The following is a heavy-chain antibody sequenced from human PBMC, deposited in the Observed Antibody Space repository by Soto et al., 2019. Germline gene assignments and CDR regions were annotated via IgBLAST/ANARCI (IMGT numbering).Heavy chain of an antibody. CDR3: ARDYDSSGDRSFDI. V-gene: IGHV4-59*01. CDR1: GGSISSFY. D-gene: IGHD3-22*01. J-gene: IGHJ3*02. Sequence: PSETLSLTCTVSGGSISSFYWRWIRQPPGKGLEWIGYIYYSGSTNYNPSLKSRVTISVDTSKNQFSLKLSSVTAADTAVYYCARDYDSSGDRSFDIWGQGTMVTVSS. CDR2: IYYSGST.